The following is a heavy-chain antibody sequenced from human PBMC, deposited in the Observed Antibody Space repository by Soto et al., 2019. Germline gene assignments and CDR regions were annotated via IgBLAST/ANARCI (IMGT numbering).Heavy chain of an antibody. J-gene: IGHJ5*02. CDR2: IIPIFGTA. D-gene: IGHD6-6*01. CDR3: ARDHIAARPTTVEFSSFDP. Sequence: QVQLVQSGAEVKKPGSSVKVSCKASGGTFSSYAISWVRQAPGQGLEWMGGIIPIFGTANYAQKFQGRVTITADESTSTAYMELSSLRSEDTDVYYCARDHIAARPTTVEFSSFDPWGQGTLVTVSS. V-gene: IGHV1-69*01. CDR1: GGTFSSYA.